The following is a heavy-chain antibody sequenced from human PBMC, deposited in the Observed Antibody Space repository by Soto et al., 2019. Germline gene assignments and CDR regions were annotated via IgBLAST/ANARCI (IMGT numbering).Heavy chain of an antibody. CDR1: GYSFTSYW. CDR3: ARFLCSGGSCYSEVEQYDGIAV. D-gene: IGHD2-15*01. Sequence: RESLRISCKGSGYSFTSYWIGWVRQMPGKGLEWMGIIYPGDSDTRYSPSFQGQVTISADKSISTAYLQWSSLKASDTAMYYCARFLCSGGSCYSEVEQYDGIAVRGQRSTVTVSS. CDR2: IYPGDSDT. J-gene: IGHJ6*02. V-gene: IGHV5-51*01.